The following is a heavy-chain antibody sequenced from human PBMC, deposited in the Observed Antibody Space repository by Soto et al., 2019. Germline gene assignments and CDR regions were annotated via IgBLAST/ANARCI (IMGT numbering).Heavy chain of an antibody. CDR1: GFSLSTSGVG. D-gene: IGHD3-9*01. CDR2: IYWDDDK. V-gene: IGHV2-5*02. CDR3: AHSQTSDILPGYYQPDGEFGY. J-gene: IGHJ4*02. Sequence: QITLKESGPTLVKPTQTLTLTCTFSGFSLSTSGVGVGWIRQPPGKALEWLALIYWDDDKRYSPSLKSRLTITKDTSKNQVVLTMTNMDPVDTATYYCAHSQTSDILPGYYQPDGEFGYWGQGTLVTVSS.